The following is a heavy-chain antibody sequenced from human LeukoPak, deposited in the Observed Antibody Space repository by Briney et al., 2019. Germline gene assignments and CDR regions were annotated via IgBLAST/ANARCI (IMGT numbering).Heavy chain of an antibody. V-gene: IGHV3-53*01. J-gene: IGHJ6*03. CDR2: IYSGGST. CDR3: ARDYYNSTMYYYYYYMDV. D-gene: IGHD3-22*01. CDR1: GFTVNSNY. Sequence: HPGGSLRLSCAASGFTVNSNYMSWVRQAPGKGLEWVSVIYSGGSTYYADSVKGRFTIFRDNSKNTLYLQMNSLRAEDTAVYYCARDYYNSTMYYYYYYMDVWGRGTTVTVSS.